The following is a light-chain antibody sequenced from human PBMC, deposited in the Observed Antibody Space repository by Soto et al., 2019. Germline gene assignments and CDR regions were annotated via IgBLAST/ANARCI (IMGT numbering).Light chain of an antibody. CDR1: QSVRRYY. Sequence: EIVLTQSPGTLSLSPGERATLSCRASQSVRRYYLAWYRQKPGQAPRLLIYGATSRATGIPDRFSGSGSGTDFTLTISRLEPEDFAVYYCQQYDSTPLYTFGQGTKLEIK. CDR3: QQYDSTPLYT. J-gene: IGKJ2*01. V-gene: IGKV3-20*01. CDR2: GAT.